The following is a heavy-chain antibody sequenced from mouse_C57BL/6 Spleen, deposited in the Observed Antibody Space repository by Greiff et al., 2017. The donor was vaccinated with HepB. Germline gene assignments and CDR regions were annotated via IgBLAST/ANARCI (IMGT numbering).Heavy chain of an antibody. CDR2: ISDGGSYT. D-gene: IGHD2-1*01. CDR1: GFTFSSYA. V-gene: IGHV5-4*01. CDR3: ASGGGNYEDWYFDV. Sequence: EVQRVESGGGLVKPGGSLKLSYAASGFTFSSYAMSWVRQTPEKRLEWVATISDGGSYTYYPDNVKGRFTISRDNAKNNLYLQMSHLKSEDTAMYYCASGGGNYEDWYFDVWGTGTTVTVSS. J-gene: IGHJ1*03.